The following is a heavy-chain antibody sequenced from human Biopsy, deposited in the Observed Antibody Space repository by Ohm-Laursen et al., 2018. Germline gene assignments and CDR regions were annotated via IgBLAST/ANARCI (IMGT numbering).Heavy chain of an antibody. J-gene: IGHJ2*01. Sequence: PSETLSLICSVSGGSTNDYFWSWIRQPAGETLEWIGRIYSSGGSSYNPSLKSRISMSMDTSNNQFSLTLTSVTAADTAVYYCARTPGKAVAGRFLDLWGRGTLVTVSS. CDR1: GGSTNDYF. V-gene: IGHV4-4*07. CDR2: IYSSGGS. CDR3: ARTPGKAVAGRFLDL. D-gene: IGHD6-19*01.